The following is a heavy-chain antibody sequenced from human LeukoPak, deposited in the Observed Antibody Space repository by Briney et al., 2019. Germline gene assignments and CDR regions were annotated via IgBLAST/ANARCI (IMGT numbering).Heavy chain of an antibody. D-gene: IGHD1-26*01. CDR1: GGSISSYY. Sequence: SETLSLTCTVSGGSISSYYWSWIRQPPGKGLEWIGYIYYSGSTNYNPSLKSRVTISVDTSKNQFSLKLSSVTAADTAVYYRAREGGRAESDAFDIWGQGTMVTVSS. J-gene: IGHJ3*02. CDR2: IYYSGST. V-gene: IGHV4-59*01. CDR3: AREGGRAESDAFDI.